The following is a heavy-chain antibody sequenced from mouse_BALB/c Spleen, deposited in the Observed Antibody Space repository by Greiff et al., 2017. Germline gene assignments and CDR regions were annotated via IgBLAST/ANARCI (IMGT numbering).Heavy chain of an antibody. CDR1: GFTFSSYG. D-gene: IGHD2-14*01. CDR2: ISSGGSYT. CDR3: AYYRYDAEFDY. Sequence: EVKLVESGGDLVKPGGSLKLSCAASGFTFSSYGMSWVRQTPDKRLEWVATISSGGSYTYYPDSVKGRFTISRDNAKNTLYLQMSSMKSEDTDMYYCAYYRYDAEFDYWGKGTTLT. J-gene: IGHJ2*01. V-gene: IGHV5-6*01.